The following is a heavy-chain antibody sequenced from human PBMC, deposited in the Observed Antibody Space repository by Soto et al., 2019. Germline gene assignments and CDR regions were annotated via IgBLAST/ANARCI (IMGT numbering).Heavy chain of an antibody. CDR3: ARVSSGALGYFQH. V-gene: IGHV1-3*01. CDR2: INAGNGNT. D-gene: IGHD6-19*01. Sequence: QVQLVQSGAEVKKPGASVKVSCKASGYTFTSYAMHWVRQAPGQRLEWMGWINAGNGNTKYSQKFQGRVTITRDTSASTAYMELSSLRSEDTAVYYCARVSSGALGYFQHWGLGTLVTVSS. CDR1: GYTFTSYA. J-gene: IGHJ1*01.